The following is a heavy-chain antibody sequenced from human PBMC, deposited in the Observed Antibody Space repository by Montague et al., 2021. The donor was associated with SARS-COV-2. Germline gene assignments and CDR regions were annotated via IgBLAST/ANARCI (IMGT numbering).Heavy chain of an antibody. CDR1: GWSFSGSL. V-gene: IGHV4-34*01. D-gene: IGHD2-2*01. CDR2: ISHNENT. CDR3: ARGPVPAAFDI. Sequence: SETLSLTCVVYGWSFSGSLFRLTRPPPGTGLDWIALISHNENTSSTPSLKSRVTISIDTPKNQFSLKLNSVTAADTAVYYCARGPVPAAFDIWGQGTMVTVVS. J-gene: IGHJ3*02.